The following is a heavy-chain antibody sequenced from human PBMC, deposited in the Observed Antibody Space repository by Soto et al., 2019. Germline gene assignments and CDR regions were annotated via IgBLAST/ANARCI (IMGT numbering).Heavy chain of an antibody. CDR3: ARGRGSLAGAVEKRLDY. CDR1: GWSFSCYC. CDR2: INHSGST. D-gene: IGHD6-19*01. J-gene: IGHJ4*02. Sequence: SETMCVSWGVYGWSFSCYCLSWIRQPPGKGLEWIGEINHSGSTNYNPSRKSRVTISVDTPKNQFSLKLSSVTAADTAVYYCARGRGSLAGAVEKRLDYWGKGTLVTVSS. V-gene: IGHV4-34*01.